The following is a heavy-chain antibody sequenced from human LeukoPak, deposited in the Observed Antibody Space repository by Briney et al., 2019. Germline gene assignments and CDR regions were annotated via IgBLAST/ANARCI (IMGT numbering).Heavy chain of an antibody. Sequence: GSLRLSCAASGFTFSSYGMSWVRQAPGKGLEWIGSIYYSGSTYYNPSLKSRVTISVDTSKNQFSLKLSSVTAADTAVYYCARGPRGGWYNWFDPWGQGTLVTVSS. D-gene: IGHD6-19*01. CDR3: ARGPRGGWYNWFDP. V-gene: IGHV4-39*07. J-gene: IGHJ5*02. CDR2: IYYSGST. CDR1: GFTFSSYG.